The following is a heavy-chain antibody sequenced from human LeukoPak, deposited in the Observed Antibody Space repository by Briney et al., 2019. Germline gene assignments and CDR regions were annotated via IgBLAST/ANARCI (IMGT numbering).Heavy chain of an antibody. CDR3: ARHRGSSSLFDY. CDR1: GGSFSGYY. J-gene: IGHJ4*02. D-gene: IGHD6-6*01. V-gene: IGHV4-59*08. CDR2: IYYSGST. Sequence: SETLSLTCAVYGGSFSGYYWSWIRQPPGEGLEWIGYIYYSGSTNYNPSLKSRVTISVDTSKSQFSLKLSSVTAADTAVYYCARHRGSSSLFDYWGQGTLFTVSS.